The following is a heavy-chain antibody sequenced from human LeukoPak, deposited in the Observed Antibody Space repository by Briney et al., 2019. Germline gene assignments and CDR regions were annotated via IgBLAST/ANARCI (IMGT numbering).Heavy chain of an antibody. V-gene: IGHV4-39*07. D-gene: IGHD3-9*01. CDR1: GGSISSSSYY. J-gene: IGHJ4*02. Sequence: SETLSLTCTVSGGSISSSSYYWGWIRQPPGKGLEWIGSIYYSGSTYYNPSLKSRVTISVDTSKNQFSLKLSSVTAADTAVYYCARGDGFDWSLDYWGQGTLVTVSS. CDR3: ARGDGFDWSLDY. CDR2: IYYSGST.